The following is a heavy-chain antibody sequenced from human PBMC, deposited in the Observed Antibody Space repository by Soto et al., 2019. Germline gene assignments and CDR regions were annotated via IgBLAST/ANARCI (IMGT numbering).Heavy chain of an antibody. CDR2: IYYSGST. Sequence: SETLSLTCTVSGGSISSYYWSWIRQPPGKGLEWIGYIYYSGSTNYNPPLKSRVTISVDTSKNQFSLQLNSVTPEDTAVYYCARGSPDTTVTTFDHRGQGTLVTVSS. D-gene: IGHD4-4*01. V-gene: IGHV4-59*12. CDR3: ARGSPDTTVTTFDH. J-gene: IGHJ5*02. CDR1: GGSISSYY.